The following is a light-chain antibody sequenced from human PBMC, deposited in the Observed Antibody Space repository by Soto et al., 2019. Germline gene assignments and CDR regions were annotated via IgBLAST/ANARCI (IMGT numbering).Light chain of an antibody. CDR2: EVS. Sequence: QSALTQPASVSGSPGQSITISCTGTSSDVGGYNYVSWYQQHPGKAPKLMIYEVSNRPSGVSNRFSGSKSGNTASLTISWLQAEDEADYYCSSYAASGSLLFGGGTKLTVL. V-gene: IGLV2-14*01. J-gene: IGLJ2*01. CDR1: SSDVGGYNY. CDR3: SSYAASGSLL.